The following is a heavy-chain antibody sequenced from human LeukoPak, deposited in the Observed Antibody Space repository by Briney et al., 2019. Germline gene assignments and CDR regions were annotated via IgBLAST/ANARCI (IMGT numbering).Heavy chain of an antibody. D-gene: IGHD1-26*01. CDR2: IYYSGST. Sequence: PSETLSLTCTVSGGSISSSSYYWGWIRQPPGRGLEWIGSIYYSGSTYYNPSLKSRVTISVDTSKNQFSLKLSSVTAADTAVYYCARVGALVGVLYGKDVWGQGTTVTVSS. J-gene: IGHJ6*02. V-gene: IGHV4-39*07. CDR1: GGSISSSSYY. CDR3: ARVGALVGVLYGKDV.